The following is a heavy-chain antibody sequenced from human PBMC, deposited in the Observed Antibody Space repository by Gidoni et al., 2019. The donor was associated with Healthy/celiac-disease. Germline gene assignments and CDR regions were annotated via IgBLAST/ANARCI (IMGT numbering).Heavy chain of an antibody. CDR3: ARTHIVVVTATQYYFDY. CDR1: GCSISSSSYY. J-gene: IGHJ4*02. D-gene: IGHD2-21*02. CDR2: IYYSGST. V-gene: IGHV4-39*01. Sequence: QLQLQESGPGLVKPSETLSLTCTVSGCSISSSSYYWGWIRQPPGKGPEWIGSIYYSGSTYYNPSLKSRVTISVDTSKNQFSLKLSSVTAADTAVYYCARTHIVVVTATQYYFDYWGQGTLVTVSS.